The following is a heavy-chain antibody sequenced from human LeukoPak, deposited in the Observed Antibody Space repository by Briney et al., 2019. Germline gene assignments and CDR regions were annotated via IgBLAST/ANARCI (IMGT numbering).Heavy chain of an antibody. Sequence: SETLSLTCTVSGGSIRSSSYYWGWIRQPPGKGLEWIGSIYYSDNTYYNPSLKSRVTISVDTSKNQFSLRLSSVTTEDTAVYYCARRTSGGGLFDYWGQGTLVTVSS. CDR3: ARRTSGGGLFDY. CDR1: GGSIRSSSYY. J-gene: IGHJ4*02. V-gene: IGHV4-39*01. CDR2: IYYSDNT. D-gene: IGHD3-10*01.